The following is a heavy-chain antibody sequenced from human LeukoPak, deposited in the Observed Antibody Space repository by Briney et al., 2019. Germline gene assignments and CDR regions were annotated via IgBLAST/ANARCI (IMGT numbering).Heavy chain of an antibody. D-gene: IGHD3-22*01. CDR2: INHSGST. CDR3: ASTYDSSGYYTDY. Sequence: SETLSLTCAVYGGSFSGYYWSWIRQSPGKGLEWIGEINHSGSTNYNPSLKSRVTISVDTSKNQFSLKLSSVTAADTAVYYCASTYDSSGYYTDYWGQGTLVTVSS. CDR1: GGSFSGYY. J-gene: IGHJ4*02. V-gene: IGHV4-34*01.